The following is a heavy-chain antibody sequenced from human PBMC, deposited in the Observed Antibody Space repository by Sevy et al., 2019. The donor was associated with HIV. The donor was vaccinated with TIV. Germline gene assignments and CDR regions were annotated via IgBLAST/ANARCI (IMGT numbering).Heavy chain of an antibody. CDR3: VKGGVTWELLDY. CDR1: GFIFSSYG. Sequence: GGSLRLSCAASGFIFSSYGMHWVRQAPGNGLEWVTIISYDESSKYNADSVKGRFTISRDNSENILYLQMNSLRTDDTAVYYCVKGGVTWELLDYWGQGPLVTVSS. D-gene: IGHD1-26*01. J-gene: IGHJ4*02. CDR2: ISYDESSK. V-gene: IGHV3-30*18.